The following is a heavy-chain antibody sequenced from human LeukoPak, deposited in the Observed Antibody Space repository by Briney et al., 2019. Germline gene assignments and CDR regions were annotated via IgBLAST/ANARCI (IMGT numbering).Heavy chain of an antibody. V-gene: IGHV1-69*04. CDR1: GGTFSSYA. D-gene: IGHD6-19*01. CDR3: ARDRIAVAGIFDY. CDR2: IIPILGIA. J-gene: IGHJ4*02. Sequence: PRASVKVSCKASGGTFSSYAISWVRQAPGQGLEWMGRIIPILGIANYAQKFQGRVTITADKSTSTAYMELSGLRSEDTAVYYCARDRIAVAGIFDYWGQGTLVTVSS.